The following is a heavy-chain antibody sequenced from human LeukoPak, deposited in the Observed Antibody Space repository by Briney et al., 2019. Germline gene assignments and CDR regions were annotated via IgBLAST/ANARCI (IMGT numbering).Heavy chain of an antibody. J-gene: IGHJ4*01. D-gene: IGHD3-22*01. CDR1: GLTFDDYA. V-gene: IGHV3-9*01. Sequence: PGGSLRLSCAASGLTFDDYAMHWVRQAPGKGLEWVSGISWNSGSIGYADSVKGRFTISRDNAKNSLYLQMNSLRAEDTALYYCAKGPMIRGPFDYWGHGTLVTVSS. CDR3: AKGPMIRGPFDY. CDR2: ISWNSGSI.